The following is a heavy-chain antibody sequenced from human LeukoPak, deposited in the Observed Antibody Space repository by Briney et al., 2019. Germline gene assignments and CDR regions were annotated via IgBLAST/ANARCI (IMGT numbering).Heavy chain of an antibody. CDR3: APDLRGAAWSLDD. V-gene: IGHV3-23*01. D-gene: IGHD2-8*02. Sequence: PGGSLRLSCAASGFTFSNYAMGWVRQAPGKGLEWVSLISGSSGGAYFADSVKGRFTISRDNSKNTLYLRMDGLRAEDTARYYCAPDLRGAAWSLDDWGQGTLVIVSS. CDR1: GFTFSNYA. CDR2: ISGSSGGA. J-gene: IGHJ4*02.